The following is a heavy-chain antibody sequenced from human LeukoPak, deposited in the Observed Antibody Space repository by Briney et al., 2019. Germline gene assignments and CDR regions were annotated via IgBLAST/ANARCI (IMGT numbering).Heavy chain of an antibody. D-gene: IGHD3-3*01. CDR3: ARDRQVDFWSGYYLGYFDY. V-gene: IGHV3-48*01. CDR1: GFTFSSYS. CDR2: ISSSSSTI. J-gene: IGHJ4*02. Sequence: GGSLRLSCAASGFTFSSYSMNWVRQAPGKGLEWVSYISSSSSTIYYADSVKGRFTISRDNAKNSLSLQMNSLRAEDTAVYYCARDRQVDFWSGYYLGYFDYWGQGTLVTVSS.